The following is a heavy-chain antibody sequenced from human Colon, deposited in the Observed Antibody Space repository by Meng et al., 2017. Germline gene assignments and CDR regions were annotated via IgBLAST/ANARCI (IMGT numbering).Heavy chain of an antibody. D-gene: IGHD3-16*02. J-gene: IGHJ4*02. CDR3: ARDSVITFGGVIAPGY. CDR2: IWYDGSNK. Sequence: QVQLVGSGGGLVQSGTSLRLSCAASGFTFSGFGMHWVRQAPGKGLEWVAVIWYDGSNKYYADSVKGRFTISRDNSKNTLYLQMNSLRAEDTAVYYCARDSVITFGGVIAPGYWGQGTLVTVSS. CDR1: GFTFSGFG. V-gene: IGHV3-33*01.